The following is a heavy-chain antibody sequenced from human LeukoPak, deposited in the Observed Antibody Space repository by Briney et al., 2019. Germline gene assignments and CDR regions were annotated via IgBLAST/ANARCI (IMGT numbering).Heavy chain of an antibody. CDR3: ARYSSSSGWFDP. V-gene: IGHV4-39*01. CDR1: GGSISSSSHY. D-gene: IGHD6-6*01. Sequence: PSETLSLTCSVSGGSISSSSHYWVWIHQPPGRGLEWIGNIYYSGSTYYSPSLKSRVTMSVDTSKNQFSLRLSSATAADTAVYYCARYSSSSGWFDPWGQGTLVTVSS. CDR2: IYYSGST. J-gene: IGHJ5*02.